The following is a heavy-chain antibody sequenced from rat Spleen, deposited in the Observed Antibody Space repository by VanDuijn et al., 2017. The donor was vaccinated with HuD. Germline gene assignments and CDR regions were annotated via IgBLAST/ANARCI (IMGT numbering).Heavy chain of an antibody. J-gene: IGHJ2*01. CDR2: IRPSGDPT. Sequence: EVQLVESGGGLVQSGGSLKFSCTASGFTFTNQDMHWIRQAPTKGLEWVASIRPSGDPTYYRDSVKGRFTISRDNAKSTPYLRMDSLRSEDTATYYCASRDYWGQGVMVTVSS. V-gene: IGHV5-19*01. CDR3: ASRDY. CDR1: GFTFTNQD.